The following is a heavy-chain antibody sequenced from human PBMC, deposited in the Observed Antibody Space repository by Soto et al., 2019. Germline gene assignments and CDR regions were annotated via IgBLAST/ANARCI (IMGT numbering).Heavy chain of an antibody. CDR1: GFTFSSYA. V-gene: IGHV3-23*01. D-gene: IGHD3-22*01. J-gene: IGHJ5*02. CDR2: ISGSGGST. Sequence: GGSLRLSCAASGFTFSSYAMSWVRQAPGKGLEWVSAISGSGGSTYYADSVKGRFTISRDNSKNTLYLQMNSLRAEDTAVYYCAKDRPFYYYDSSGYPAWFDPWGQGTLVTVSS. CDR3: AKDRPFYYYDSSGYPAWFDP.